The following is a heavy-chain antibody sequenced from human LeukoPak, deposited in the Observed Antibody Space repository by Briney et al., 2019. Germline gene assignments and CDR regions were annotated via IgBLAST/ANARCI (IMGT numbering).Heavy chain of an antibody. CDR1: GFTFSNYW. D-gene: IGHD4-23*01. CDR2: INTDGSST. Sequence: GGSLRLSCAASGFTFSNYWMNWVRQAPGKGLVWVSRINTDGSSTSYADSVKGRFTISRDNAKNSLYLQMNSLRAEDTAVYYCAADYGGNVVAYWGQGTLVTVSS. V-gene: IGHV3-74*01. CDR3: AADYGGNVVAY. J-gene: IGHJ4*02.